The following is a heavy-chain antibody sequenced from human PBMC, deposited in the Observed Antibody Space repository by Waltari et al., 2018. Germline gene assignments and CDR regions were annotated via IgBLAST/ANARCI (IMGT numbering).Heavy chain of an antibody. CDR2: ISGSGGST. D-gene: IGHD6-6*01. V-gene: IGHV3-23*01. CDR1: GFTFRRYA. CDR3: AKDFPYGSSSGDY. Sequence: EVQLLESGGGLVQPGGSLRRSCAASGFTFRRYAMSWVRQAPGKGLEWVSAISGSGGSTYYADAVKGRFTISRDNSKNTLYLQMNSLRAEDTAVYYCAKDFPYGSSSGDYWGQGTLVTVSS. J-gene: IGHJ4*02.